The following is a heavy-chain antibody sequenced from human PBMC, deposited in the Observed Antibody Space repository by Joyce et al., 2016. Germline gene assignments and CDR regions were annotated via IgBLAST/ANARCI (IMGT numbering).Heavy chain of an antibody. CDR1: GFTFSSSA. V-gene: IGHV3-30*18. CDR2: ISYDGRNQ. Sequence: QVQLVESGGGVVQPGRSLRLSCAAAGFTFSSSAMYWVRQAPGKGLEWVTVISYDGRNQHNEDSVKGRFTISRDNSKNTLYLQMNRLRPDDTAVYYCAKSLYADYPLRFAEYYQHWGQGTLVTVSS. D-gene: IGHD4-17*01. CDR3: AKSLYADYPLRFAEYYQH. J-gene: IGHJ1*01.